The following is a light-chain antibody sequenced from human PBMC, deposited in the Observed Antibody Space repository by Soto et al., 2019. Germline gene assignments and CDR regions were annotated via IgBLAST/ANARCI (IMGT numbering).Light chain of an antibody. CDR3: QQYAGSST. Sequence: EIVLTQSPGTLSLSPGERGTLSCRASQRFGSSNLAWYQQKPGQAPRLLIFGASSRATGIPDRFSGSGSGTDFTLTISRLEPEDFAVYYCQQYAGSSTFGQGTKVDI. CDR1: QRFGSSN. V-gene: IGKV3-20*01. J-gene: IGKJ1*01. CDR2: GAS.